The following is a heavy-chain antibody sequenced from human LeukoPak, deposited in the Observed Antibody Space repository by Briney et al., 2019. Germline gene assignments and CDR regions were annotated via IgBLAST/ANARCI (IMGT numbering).Heavy chain of an antibody. J-gene: IGHJ3*02. V-gene: IGHV4-61*01. D-gene: IGHD2-8*01. CDR2: IYYSGST. Sequence: KPSETLSLTCTVSGVSVSSGTYYWSWIRQPPGKGLEWIGYIYYSGSTNYNPSLKSRVTVSVDTSKNQCSLKLSSVTTADTAVYYCTRSTNLEAFDIWGQGTMVTVSS. CDR1: GVSVSSGTYY. CDR3: TRSTNLEAFDI.